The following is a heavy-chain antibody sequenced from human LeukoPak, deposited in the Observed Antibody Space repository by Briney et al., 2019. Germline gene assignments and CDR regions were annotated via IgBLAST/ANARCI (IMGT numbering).Heavy chain of an antibody. J-gene: IGHJ5*02. CDR3: AKDLWFGELFHNWFDP. CDR1: GFTFSSYA. V-gene: IGHV3-23*01. D-gene: IGHD3-10*01. Sequence: GGSLRLSCAASGFTFSSYAMSWVRQAPGKGLEWVSAISGSGGSTYYADSVKGRFTISRDNSKNTLYLQMNSLRAEDTAVYYCAKDLWFGELFHNWFDPWGQGTLVTVSS. CDR2: ISGSGGST.